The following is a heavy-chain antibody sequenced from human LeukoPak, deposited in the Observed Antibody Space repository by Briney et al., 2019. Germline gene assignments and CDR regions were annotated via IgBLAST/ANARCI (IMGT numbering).Heavy chain of an antibody. J-gene: IGHJ2*01. V-gene: IGHV4-38-2*01. Sequence: KPSETLSLTCAVSGYSISSGYYWGWIRQPPGKGLEWIGSIYHSGSTYYNPSLKSRVTISVDTSKNQFSLKLSSVTAADTAVYYCASIGVYDFWSGYYPVHWYFDLWGRGTLVTVSS. D-gene: IGHD3-3*01. CDR1: GYSISSGYY. CDR2: IYHSGST. CDR3: ASIGVYDFWSGYYPVHWYFDL.